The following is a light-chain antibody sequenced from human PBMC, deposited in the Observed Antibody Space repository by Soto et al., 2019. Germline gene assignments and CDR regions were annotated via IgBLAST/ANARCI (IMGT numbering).Light chain of an antibody. J-gene: IGLJ1*01. CDR1: SSDVGGYNY. CDR2: EVS. Sequence: QSVLTQPPSASGSFVQSVTISCTGTSSDVGGYNYVSWYQQHPGKAPKLVTYEVSERPSGVPDRFSGSKSGNTASLTVSELQADDEADYYCSSYSGTNYHYVFGTGTKVTVL. CDR3: SSYSGTNYHYV. V-gene: IGLV2-8*01.